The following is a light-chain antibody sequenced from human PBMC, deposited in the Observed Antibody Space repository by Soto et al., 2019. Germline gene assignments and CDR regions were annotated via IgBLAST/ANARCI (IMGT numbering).Light chain of an antibody. J-gene: IGLJ2*01. CDR2: DVS. CDR3: SAYTGSSTLVV. V-gene: IGLV2-14*01. Sequence: QSALTQPASVSGSPGQSITISCTGTSSDVGGYNYVSWYQQHPGKAPKLMIYDVSNRPSGVSNRFSGSKSGNTAALTISGGQAEDEAEYYGSAYTGSSTLVVFGGGTKVTVL. CDR1: SSDVGGYNY.